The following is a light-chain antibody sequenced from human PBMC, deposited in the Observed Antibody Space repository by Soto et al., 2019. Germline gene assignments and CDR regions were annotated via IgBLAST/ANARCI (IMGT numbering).Light chain of an antibody. CDR2: GAS. CDR1: ESVTSTF. V-gene: IGKV3-20*01. Sequence: EIVLTQSPVTLSMSPGERATVSCRASESVTSTFLAWYQQKVGQAPRLLIYGASTRATGIPDRFSGSGSGTGFTLTISRLEPEDFAVYYCQQYYSSPTTFGGGTKVDIK. CDR3: QQYYSSPTT. J-gene: IGKJ4*01.